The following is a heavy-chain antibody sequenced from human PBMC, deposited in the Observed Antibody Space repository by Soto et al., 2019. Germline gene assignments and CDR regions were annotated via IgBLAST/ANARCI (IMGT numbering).Heavy chain of an antibody. CDR1: GFSFSTFW. Sequence: PGGSLRLSCVTSGFSFSTFWLNWVRQAPGKGLEWVSYISSSSSTKYYADSVKGRFAISRDNAKNSLYLQMNSLRAEDTAVYYCAVSPFDYWGQGALVTVSS. V-gene: IGHV3-48*01. CDR2: ISSSSSTK. CDR3: AVSPFDY. J-gene: IGHJ4*02.